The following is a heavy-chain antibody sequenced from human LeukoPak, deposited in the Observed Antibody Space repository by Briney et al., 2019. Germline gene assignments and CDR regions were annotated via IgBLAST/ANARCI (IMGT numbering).Heavy chain of an antibody. CDR2: IKQDGSEK. Sequence: GGSLRFSCAASGFTFSSYWMSWVRQAPGKGLKWVANIKQDGSEKYYVDYVKGRFTISRDNAKNSLYPQMNSLRAEDTAVYYCAREGSSGWYYMDVWGKGTTVTVSS. J-gene: IGHJ6*03. CDR3: AREGSSGWYYMDV. CDR1: GFTFSSYW. V-gene: IGHV3-7*01. D-gene: IGHD6-19*01.